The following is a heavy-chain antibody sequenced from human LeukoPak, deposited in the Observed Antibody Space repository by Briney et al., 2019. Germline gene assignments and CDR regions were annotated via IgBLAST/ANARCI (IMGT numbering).Heavy chain of an antibody. V-gene: IGHV4-38-2*01. J-gene: IGHJ6*03. CDR1: GYSNSSTYY. D-gene: IGHD2-21*02. CDR3: ARSTYCGGDCYSNYYYMDV. CDR2: IYHSGST. Sequence: SETLSLTCAVSGYSNSSTYYWGWIRQPPGKGLEWIGSIYHSGSTYYNPSLKSRVTISVDTSQNQFSLKLTSVTAADTAVYYCARSTYCGGDCYSNYYYMDVWGDGTTVTVSS.